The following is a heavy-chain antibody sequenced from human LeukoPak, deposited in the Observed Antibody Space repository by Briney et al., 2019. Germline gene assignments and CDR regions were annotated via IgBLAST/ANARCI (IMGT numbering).Heavy chain of an antibody. V-gene: IGHV4-39*02. J-gene: IGHJ3*02. D-gene: IGHD3-10*01. CDR2: IYYSGNT. CDR3: ARESYIYGSGSHDAFDI. CDR1: GGSIFSSNSY. Sequence: SETLSLTCTVSGGSIFSSNSYWGWIRQPPGKGLEWIGSIYYSGNTYYNASLKSRVTISVDTSKNQFSLKLNSVTAADTAAYYCARESYIYGSGSHDAFDIWGQGTMVTVSS.